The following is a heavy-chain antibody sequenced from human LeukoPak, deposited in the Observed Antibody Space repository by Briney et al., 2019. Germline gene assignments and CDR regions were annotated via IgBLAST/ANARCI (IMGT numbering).Heavy chain of an antibody. V-gene: IGHV1-18*01. D-gene: IGHD6-13*01. CDR1: GGTFSSYA. CDR2: ISAYNGNT. CDR3: ARGVEAAAGTDYYYYMDV. J-gene: IGHJ6*03. Sequence: GSSVKVSCKASGGTFSSYAISWVRQAPGQGLEWMGWISAYNGNTNYAQKLQGRVTMTTDTSTSTAYMELRSLRSDDTAVYYCARGVEAAAGTDYYYYMDVWGKGTTVTVSS.